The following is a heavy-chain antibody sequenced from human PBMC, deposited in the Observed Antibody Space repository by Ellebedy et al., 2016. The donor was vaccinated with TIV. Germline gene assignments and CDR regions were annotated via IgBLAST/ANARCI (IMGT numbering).Heavy chain of an antibody. J-gene: IGHJ4*02. Sequence: MPSETLSLTCTVSGGSLSSGDYYWNWIRQPPGKGLEWIAYVNYRGYTNYNPSLESRVAISLDTSKNQVSLKLTSVTAADTAVYYCAREGIDGYNYFDYWGRGTLVTVSS. D-gene: IGHD5-24*01. V-gene: IGHV4-61*08. CDR2: VNYRGYT. CDR1: GGSLSSGDYY. CDR3: AREGIDGYNYFDY.